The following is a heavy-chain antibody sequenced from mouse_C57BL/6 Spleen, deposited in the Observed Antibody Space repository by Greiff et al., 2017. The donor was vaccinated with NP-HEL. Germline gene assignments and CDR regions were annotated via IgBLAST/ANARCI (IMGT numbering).Heavy chain of an antibody. CDR2: IYPGDGDT. CDR1: GYAFSSSW. V-gene: IGHV1-82*01. CDR3: ASGDYGNYGSWFAY. Sequence: VQLQQSGPELVKPGASVKISCKASGYAFSSSWMNWVKQRPGKGLEWIGRIYPGDGDTNYNGKFKGKATLTADKSSSTAYMQLSSLTSEDSAVYFCASGDYGNYGSWFAYWGQGTLVTVSA. J-gene: IGHJ3*01. D-gene: IGHD2-1*01.